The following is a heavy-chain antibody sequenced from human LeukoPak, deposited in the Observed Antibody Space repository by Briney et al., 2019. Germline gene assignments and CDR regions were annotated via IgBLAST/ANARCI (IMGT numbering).Heavy chain of an antibody. CDR3: ARLSLHCSGGSCYRGAFDS. D-gene: IGHD2-15*01. CDR2: VYYSGVT. J-gene: IGHJ4*02. Sequence: SETLSLTCSVSGGSTGSDYWSWIRQPPGKGLEWIAYVYYSGVTNYNPSLKSRVAISIDTSKNQFSLNLTSVTAADTAVYYCARLSLHCSGGSCYRGAFDSWGQGTLVTVSS. CDR1: GGSTGSDY. V-gene: IGHV4-59*08.